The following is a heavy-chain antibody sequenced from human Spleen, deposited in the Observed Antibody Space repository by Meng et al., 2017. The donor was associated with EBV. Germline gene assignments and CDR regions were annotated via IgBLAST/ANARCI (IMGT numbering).Heavy chain of an antibody. D-gene: IGHD2-2*01. Sequence: QVRLQESGPGLVKPSGTLSLTCAGSGGAISSSNLWSWVRQPPGKGLEWIGEIYHSGSTNYNPSLKSRVTISVDKSKNQFSLKLSSVTAADTAVYYCARDSTMPENWFDPWGQGTLVTSPQ. CDR3: ARDSTMPENWFDP. CDR2: IYHSGST. V-gene: IGHV4-4*02. CDR1: GGAISSSNL. J-gene: IGHJ5*02.